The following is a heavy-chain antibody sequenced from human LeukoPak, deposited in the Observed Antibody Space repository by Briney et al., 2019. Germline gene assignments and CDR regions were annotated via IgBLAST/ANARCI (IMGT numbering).Heavy chain of an antibody. V-gene: IGHV3-30*02. CDR3: AKGTSSYYDILTGSTGDYFDY. CDR2: IRYDGSNK. CDR1: GFTFSSYG. J-gene: IGHJ4*02. Sequence: GGSLRLSCAASGFTFSSYGMHWVRQAPGKGLEWVAFIRYDGSNKYYADSVKGRFTISRDNSKNTLYLQMNGLRAEDTAVYYCAKGTSSYYDILTGSTGDYFDYWGQGTLVTVSS. D-gene: IGHD3-9*01.